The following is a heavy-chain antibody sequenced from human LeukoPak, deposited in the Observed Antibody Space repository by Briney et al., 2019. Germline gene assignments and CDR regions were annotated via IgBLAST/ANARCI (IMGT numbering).Heavy chain of an antibody. Sequence: GGSLRLSYAASGFTFSSYAMSWVRQAPGKGLEWVSAISGSGGSTYYADSVKGRFTISRDNSKNTLYLQMNSLRAEDTAVYYCAKGHYYDSSGYLDYWGQGTLVTVSS. CDR1: GFTFSSYA. V-gene: IGHV3-23*01. D-gene: IGHD3-22*01. J-gene: IGHJ4*02. CDR2: ISGSGGST. CDR3: AKGHYYDSSGYLDY.